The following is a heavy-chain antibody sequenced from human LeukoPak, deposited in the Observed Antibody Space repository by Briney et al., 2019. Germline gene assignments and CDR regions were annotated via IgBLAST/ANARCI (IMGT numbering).Heavy chain of an antibody. CDR1: GGSFSGYY. V-gene: IGHV4-34*01. J-gene: IGHJ6*03. CDR2: INHSGST. D-gene: IGHD2-2*01. Sequence: SGTLSLTCAVYGGSFSGYYWSWIRDPPRKGLEWMGEINHSGSTNYNPSLKSRVTISVDTSKNQFSLKLSSVTAADTAVYYCARSLRRYCSSTSCYPYYYYYMDVWGKGTTVTVSS. CDR3: ARSLRRYCSSTSCYPYYYYYMDV.